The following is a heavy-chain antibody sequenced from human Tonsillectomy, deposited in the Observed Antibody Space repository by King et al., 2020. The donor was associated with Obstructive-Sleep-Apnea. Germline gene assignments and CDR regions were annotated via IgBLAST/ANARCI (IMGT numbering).Heavy chain of an antibody. CDR3: ARHRKEEGRRTGFDY. J-gene: IGHJ4*02. Sequence: VQLVQSGAEVKKPGESLRISCKGSGYSFTSYWISWGRQMPGKGLEWMGRIDPSDSYTNYSPSFQGHVTISADKSISTAYLQWSSLKASDTAMYYCARHRKEEGRRTGFDYWGQGTLVTVSS. CDR1: GYSFTSYW. CDR2: IDPSDSYT. V-gene: IGHV5-10-1*01. D-gene: IGHD1-14*01.